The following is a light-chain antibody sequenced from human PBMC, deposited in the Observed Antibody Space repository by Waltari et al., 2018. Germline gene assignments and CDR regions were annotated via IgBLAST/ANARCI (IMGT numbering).Light chain of an antibody. Sequence: SSELTQPSSVSVSLGQTANITCSGDKLGKSSCSWYQQKPGQSPVLVIFQDRNRPSGVPERFSGSNSGNTATLTIRGTQALDEADYYCQSWDRNTALFGGGTKLTVL. J-gene: IGLJ2*01. CDR2: QDR. CDR3: QSWDRNTAL. V-gene: IGLV3-1*01. CDR1: KLGKSS.